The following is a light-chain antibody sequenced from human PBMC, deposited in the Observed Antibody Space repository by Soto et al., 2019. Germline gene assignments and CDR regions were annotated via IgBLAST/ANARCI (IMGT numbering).Light chain of an antibody. CDR3: PQRSHWPPGLT. CDR1: QSISTY. J-gene: IGKJ4*01. Sequence: EIVLTQSPATLSLSPGEIATLSCRASQSISTYLAWYQQKPGQAPRLLIYDVSKRAAGVPARFSGSGSGTDFTLPLSSLEPGDFAVYYCPQRSHWPPGLTFGGGTKVEI. CDR2: DVS. V-gene: IGKV3-11*01.